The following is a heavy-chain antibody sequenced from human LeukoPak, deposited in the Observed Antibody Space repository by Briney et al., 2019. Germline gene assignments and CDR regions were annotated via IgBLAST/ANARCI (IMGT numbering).Heavy chain of an antibody. CDR2: ISGSVGST. V-gene: IGHV3-23*01. CDR1: GFTSSTYA. CDR3: AKDVAPSGSSGWFINSFGP. Sequence: GGSLRHSRAPPGFTSSTYAMSRVRQAPGKRREWVSAISGSVGSTYYAHSAKGRFTISRDHYTNTLYLQMNSLRAEDTAVYYCAKDVAPSGSSGWFINSFGPWGQGTLVTVSS. D-gene: IGHD6-13*01. J-gene: IGHJ5*02.